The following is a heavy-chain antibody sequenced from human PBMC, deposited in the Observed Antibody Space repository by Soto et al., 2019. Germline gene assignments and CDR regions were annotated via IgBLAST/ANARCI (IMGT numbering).Heavy chain of an antibody. D-gene: IGHD6-13*01. J-gene: IGHJ4*02. Sequence: GASVKVSCKASGYTFTSYYMHWLRQAPGRGLEWMGIINPSGGSTSYAQKFQGRVTMTRDTSTSTVYMELSSLRSEDTAVYYCARGKDSSSWPAGWYFDYWGQGTLVTVSS. CDR2: INPSGGST. CDR3: ARGKDSSSWPAGWYFDY. V-gene: IGHV1-46*01. CDR1: GYTFTSYY.